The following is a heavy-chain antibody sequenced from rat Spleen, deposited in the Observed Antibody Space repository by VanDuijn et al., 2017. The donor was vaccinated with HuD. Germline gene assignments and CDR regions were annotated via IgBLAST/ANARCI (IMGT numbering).Heavy chain of an antibody. CDR3: ARGGLTTVGGFDY. D-gene: IGHD1-8*01. CDR2: ISYDGSTT. Sequence: EVQLVESGGGLVQPGRSMKLSCADSGFTFSDYGMAWIRQAPTKGLEWVATISYDGSTTYYRDSVKGRFTISRDDAKSTLYLQMDSLRSEDTATYYCARGGLTTVGGFDYWGQGVMVTVSS. CDR1: GFTFSDYG. V-gene: IGHV5-29*01. J-gene: IGHJ2*01.